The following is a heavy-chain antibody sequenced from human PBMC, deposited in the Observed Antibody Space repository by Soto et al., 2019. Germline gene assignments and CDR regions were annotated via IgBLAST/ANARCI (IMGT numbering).Heavy chain of an antibody. D-gene: IGHD4-17*01. CDR3: ARPTTTATWAAFNI. CDR2: IHYSGIT. V-gene: IGHV4-61*08. Sequence: SETLSLTCAVSGGSISSGGYSWSWIRQPPGKGLEWIGYIHYSGITNYNPSLKSRVTTSVDTSKNQLSLKLSSVTAADTAVYYCARPTTTATWAAFNIWGQGTMVTVS. CDR1: GGSISSGGYS. J-gene: IGHJ3*02.